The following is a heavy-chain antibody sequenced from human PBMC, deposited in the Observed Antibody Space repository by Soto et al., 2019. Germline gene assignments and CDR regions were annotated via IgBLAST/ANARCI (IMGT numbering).Heavy chain of an antibody. CDR2: IYYSGRT. J-gene: IGHJ4*02. CDR1: GGSVRSSTYY. Sequence: SETLSLTCTVSGGSVRSSTYYWGWIRQAPGKGLEWIASIYYSGRTHNNPALKSRVTISVDTSRNQISLRLRSVTAADTAVYYCASQDIVTTIGFDYWGQGTQVTVSS. D-gene: IGHD5-12*01. V-gene: IGHV4-39*01. CDR3: ASQDIVTTIGFDY.